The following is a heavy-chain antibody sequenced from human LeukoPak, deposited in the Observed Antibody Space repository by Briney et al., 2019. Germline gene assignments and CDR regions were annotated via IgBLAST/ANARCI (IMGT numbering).Heavy chain of an antibody. Sequence: AGGSLRLSCAASGFTFSSYGMSWVRQAPGKGLEWVSYISSSGSTIYYADSVKGRFTISRDNAKNSLYLQMNSLRAEDTAVYYCARAHNWKYGSFDFWGQGTLVTVSS. V-gene: IGHV3-48*04. CDR1: GFTFSSYG. CDR2: ISSSGSTI. CDR3: ARAHNWKYGSFDF. J-gene: IGHJ4*02. D-gene: IGHD1-7*01.